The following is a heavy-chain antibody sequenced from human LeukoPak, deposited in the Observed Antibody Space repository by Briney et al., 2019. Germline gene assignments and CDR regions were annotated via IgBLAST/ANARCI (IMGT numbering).Heavy chain of an antibody. CDR2: INPSGGST. CDR3: ATALLWFGELLQRDY. Sequence: ASVKVSCKASGYTFTSYYMHWVRQAPGQGLEWMGIINPSGGSTSYTQKFQGRVTITADTSTDTAYMELSSLRSEDTAVYYCATALLWFGELLQRDYWGQGTLVTVSS. V-gene: IGHV1-46*01. J-gene: IGHJ4*02. CDR1: GYTFTSYY. D-gene: IGHD3-10*01.